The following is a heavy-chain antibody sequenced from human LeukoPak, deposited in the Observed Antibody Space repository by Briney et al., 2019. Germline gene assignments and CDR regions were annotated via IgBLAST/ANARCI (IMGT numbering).Heavy chain of an antibody. CDR1: GLTFSSYA. J-gene: IGHJ4*02. V-gene: IGHV3-23*01. D-gene: IGHD2-2*01. CDR2: IRGSGAST. Sequence: GPSLRPSCAPAGLTFSSYATRWVSHPPGNGLGWVSAIRGSGASTYHAASVKGRFTISRAKSNHTLYLQMNSLRAEDTAVYYCAKDRDLSVVPAALFACWGQGTLVTVSS. CDR3: AKDRDLSVVPAALFAC.